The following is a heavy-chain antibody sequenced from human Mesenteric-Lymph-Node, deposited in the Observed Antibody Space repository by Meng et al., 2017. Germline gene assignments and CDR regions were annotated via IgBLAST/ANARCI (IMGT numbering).Heavy chain of an antibody. CDR1: GYTFTSYD. D-gene: IGHD3-16*02. CDR3: ARGRGLRLGELSSVCDD. J-gene: IGHJ4*02. V-gene: IGHV1-8*01. CDR2: MNPNSGNT. Sequence: ASVKVSCKASGYTFTSYDINWARQATGQGLEWMGWMNPNSGNTGYAQKFQGRVTMTRNTSISTAYMELSNLRSEDTAVYYCARGRGLRLGELSSVCDDWGQGTLVTVSS.